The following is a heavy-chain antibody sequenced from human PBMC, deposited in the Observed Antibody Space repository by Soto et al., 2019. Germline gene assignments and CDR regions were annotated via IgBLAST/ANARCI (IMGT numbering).Heavy chain of an antibody. D-gene: IGHD3-9*01. CDR3: AKTETFNGYYNAFDY. J-gene: IGHJ4*02. V-gene: IGHV3-30-3*02. Sequence: GGSLRLSCAASGFTFSSYAMHWVRQAPGKGLEWVAVISYDGSNKYYADSVKGRFTISRDNSKNTLYLQMNSLRAEDTAVYYCAKTETFNGYYNAFDYWGQGTRVTVSS. CDR1: GFTFSSYA. CDR2: ISYDGSNK.